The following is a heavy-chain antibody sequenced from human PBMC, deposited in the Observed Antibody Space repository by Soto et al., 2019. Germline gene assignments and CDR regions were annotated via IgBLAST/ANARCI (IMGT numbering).Heavy chain of an antibody. CDR2: IYYSGST. Sequence: QVQLQESGPGLVKPSETLSLTCTVSGGSISSYYWSWIRQPPGKGLEWMGYIYYSGSTNYNPSLKSRVTISVDTSTNPFSLKLSSVTAADTAAYYCARRYGGNLDYWGQGTLVTVSS. V-gene: IGHV4-59*08. D-gene: IGHD1-26*01. CDR1: GGSISSYY. J-gene: IGHJ4*02. CDR3: ARRYGGNLDY.